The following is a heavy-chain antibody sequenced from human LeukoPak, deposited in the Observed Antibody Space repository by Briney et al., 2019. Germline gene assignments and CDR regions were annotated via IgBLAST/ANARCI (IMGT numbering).Heavy chain of an antibody. CDR1: GFTFSSYA. V-gene: IGHV3-23*01. D-gene: IGHD6-19*01. CDR2: IIDSGVIT. J-gene: IGHJ4*02. CDR3: AKDMPNSSGWY. Sequence: GGSLRLSCVASGFTFSSYAMSWVRQAPGKGLEWVSDIIDSGVITYYADSVKGRFTISRDNAKNSLYLQMNSLRAEDTALYYCAKDMPNSSGWYWGQGTLVTVSS.